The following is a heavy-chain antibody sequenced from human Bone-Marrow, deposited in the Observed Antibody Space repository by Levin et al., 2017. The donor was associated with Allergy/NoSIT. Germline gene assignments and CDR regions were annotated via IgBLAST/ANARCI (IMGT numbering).Heavy chain of an antibody. J-gene: IGHJ4*02. D-gene: IGHD3-10*01. CDR2: IFPGDSDS. Sequence: GASVTVSCKASGHTFDNFWIGWVRQLPGKGLQWIGIIFPGDSDSRYSPSFESQVTVSVDKTTSTAYLQWSSLKASDTAMDYCARRQDYYAAGSFDLWGQGTLVTVSS. V-gene: IGHV5-51*03. CDR1: GHTFDNFW. CDR3: ARRQDYYAAGSFDL.